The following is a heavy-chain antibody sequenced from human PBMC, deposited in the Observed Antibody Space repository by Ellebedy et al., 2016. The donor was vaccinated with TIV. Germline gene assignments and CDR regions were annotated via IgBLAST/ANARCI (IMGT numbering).Heavy chain of an antibody. V-gene: IGHV3-7*01. CDR3: ARRASYGDYAVQVNPWFDP. J-gene: IGHJ5*02. CDR2: IRQEGDEI. CDR1: GFNFRSYW. D-gene: IGHD4-17*01. Sequence: GGSLRLSCAASGFNFRSYWMTRVRQAPGKGLEWVAKIRQEGDEIYYVESVKGRFTISRDNAKNSLFRQMNSLRVEDTAVYYCARRASYGDYAVQVNPWFDPWGQGTLVTVSS.